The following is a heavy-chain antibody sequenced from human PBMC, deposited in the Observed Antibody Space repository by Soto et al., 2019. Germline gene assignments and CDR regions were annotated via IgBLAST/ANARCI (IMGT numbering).Heavy chain of an antibody. CDR3: ARAGDFWSGLPRHDNWFDP. CDR1: GGSFSGYY. CDR2: INHSGST. D-gene: IGHD3-3*01. V-gene: IGHV4-34*01. Sequence: QVQLQQWGAGLLKPSETLSLTCAVYGGSFSGYYWSWIRQPPGKGLEWIGEINHSGSTNYNPSLKSRVTISVDTSKNQFSLKLSSVTAADTAVYYCARAGDFWSGLPRHDNWFDPWGQGTLVTVSS. J-gene: IGHJ5*02.